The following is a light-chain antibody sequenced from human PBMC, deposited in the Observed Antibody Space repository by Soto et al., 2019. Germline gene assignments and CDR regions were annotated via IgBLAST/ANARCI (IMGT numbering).Light chain of an antibody. CDR3: QQYNNWPPYT. CDR1: QSVSSN. J-gene: IGKJ2*01. CDR2: GAS. V-gene: IGKV3-15*01. Sequence: EIGMTQSPATLSVSPGVRATLSCRASQSVSSNLAWYQQKPGQAPRLLIYGASTRATGIPARFSGSGSGTEFTLTISSLQSEDFAVYYCQQYNNWPPYTFGQGTKLEIK.